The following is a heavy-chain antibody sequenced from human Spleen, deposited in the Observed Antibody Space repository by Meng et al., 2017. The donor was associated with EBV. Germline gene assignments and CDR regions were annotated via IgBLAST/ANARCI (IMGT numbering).Heavy chain of an antibody. V-gene: IGHV1-18*01. Sequence: QVQLVQPGPEVKKPGASVKVSCKASGYKFITYGISWVRQAPGQGLEWMGWISPYTGKTNYAQKVQGRVTMTTDTSTSTAYMELKGLRSDDTAVYYCARDSDHEDGDLDHWGQGTLVTASS. J-gene: IGHJ5*02. D-gene: IGHD4-17*01. CDR3: ARDSDHEDGDLDH. CDR2: ISPYTGKT. CDR1: GYKFITYG.